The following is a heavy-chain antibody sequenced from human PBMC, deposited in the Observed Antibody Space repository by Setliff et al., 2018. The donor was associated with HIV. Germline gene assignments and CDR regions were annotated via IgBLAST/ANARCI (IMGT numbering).Heavy chain of an antibody. J-gene: IGHJ6*03. D-gene: IGHD3-22*01. CDR2: IIPIFGTT. CDR1: GGTFSSYP. CDR3: ARGRNYDSSGYGDYYYMDV. V-gene: IGHV1-69*13. Sequence: RASVKVSCKASGGTFSSYPISWVRQAPGQGLEWMGGIIPIFGTTHYAQKFQGRVTVTADESTSTAYMQLSSLRSDDTAVYYRARGRNYDSSGYGDYYYMDVWGKGTTVTVSS.